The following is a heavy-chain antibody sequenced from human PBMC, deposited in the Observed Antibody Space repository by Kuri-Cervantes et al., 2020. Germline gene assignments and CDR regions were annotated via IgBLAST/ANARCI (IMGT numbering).Heavy chain of an antibody. Sequence: SVKVSCKASGGTFSSYAISWVRQAPGQGLEWMGGIIPIFGTANYAQKLQGRVTITADESTSTAYMELSSLRSEDTAVYYCARGASYYYDSSGYYTHQNAFDIWGQGTMVTVSS. J-gene: IGHJ3*02. D-gene: IGHD3-22*01. CDR3: ARGASYYYDSSGYYTHQNAFDI. CDR1: GGTFSSYA. CDR2: IIPIFGTA. V-gene: IGHV1-69*13.